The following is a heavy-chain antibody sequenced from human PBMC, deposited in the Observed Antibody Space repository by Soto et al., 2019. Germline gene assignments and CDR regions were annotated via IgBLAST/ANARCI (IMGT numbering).Heavy chain of an antibody. J-gene: IGHJ6*03. D-gene: IGHD3-10*01. CDR2: IVVGSGNT. V-gene: IGHV1-58*02. Sequence: SEKVSCKASGFTFTSSAMQWVRQARGQRLEWIGWIVVGSGNTNYAQKFQERVTITRDMSTSTAYMELSSLRSEDTAVYYCAADFLYGSGNYYYMDVWGKGTTVTVSS. CDR1: GFTFTSSA. CDR3: AADFLYGSGNYYYMDV.